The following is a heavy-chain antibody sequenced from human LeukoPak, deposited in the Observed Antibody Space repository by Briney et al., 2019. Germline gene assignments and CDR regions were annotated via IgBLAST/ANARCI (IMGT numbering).Heavy chain of an antibody. CDR2: ISAYNGNT. CDR1: GYTFTSYG. D-gene: IGHD4-17*01. Sequence: GASVKVSCKASGYTFTSYGISWVRQAPGQGLEWMGWISAYNGNTNYAQKLQGRVTMTTDTSTSTAYMELRSLRSDDTAVYYCARDGLGYGDYSTEVYYYYGMDVWGQGTTVTVSS. J-gene: IGHJ6*02. CDR3: ARDGLGYGDYSTEVYYYYGMDV. V-gene: IGHV1-18*01.